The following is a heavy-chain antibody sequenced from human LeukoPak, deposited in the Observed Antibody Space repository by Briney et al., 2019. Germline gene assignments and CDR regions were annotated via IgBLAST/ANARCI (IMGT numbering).Heavy chain of an antibody. J-gene: IGHJ4*02. V-gene: IGHV1-18*01. CDR1: DYTFSTYV. Sequence: ASVKVSCKASDYTFSTYVISWVRQAPGQGPEWMGWISPYKGNAIYAQKLQGRVTTTTDTSTRTDNLELMSLTSVDAAVYYCAKAQDYGEYVLGYFDYWGQGTLVTVSS. D-gene: IGHD4-17*01. CDR2: ISPYKGNA. CDR3: AKAQDYGEYVLGYFDY.